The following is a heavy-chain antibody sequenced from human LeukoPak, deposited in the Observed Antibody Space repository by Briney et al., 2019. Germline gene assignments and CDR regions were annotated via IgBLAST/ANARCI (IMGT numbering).Heavy chain of an antibody. J-gene: IGHJ4*02. V-gene: IGHV1-69*04. CDR2: IIPIFGIA. CDR1: GGTFSSYA. Sequence: AVKVSCKASGGTFSSYAISWVRQAPGQGLEWMGRIIPIFGIANYAQKFQGRVTITADKSTSTAYMELSSLRSEDTAVYYCASGPVDGYNFLPDYWGQGTLVTVSS. CDR3: ASGPVDGYNFLPDY. D-gene: IGHD5-24*01.